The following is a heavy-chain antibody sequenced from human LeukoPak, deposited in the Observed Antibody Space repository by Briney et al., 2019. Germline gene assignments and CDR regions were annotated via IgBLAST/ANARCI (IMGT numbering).Heavy chain of an antibody. D-gene: IGHD6-19*01. V-gene: IGHV3-48*04. Sequence: GGSLRLSCAASGFTFSSYSMIWVRQAPGKGLEWVSYISSSGSSIEYADSVKGRFAISRDNARNSLSLQMNSLRAEDTAVYYCARGSRNSGWYYFDHWGQGTLVTVSS. J-gene: IGHJ4*02. CDR2: ISSSGSSI. CDR3: ARGSRNSGWYYFDH. CDR1: GFTFSSYS.